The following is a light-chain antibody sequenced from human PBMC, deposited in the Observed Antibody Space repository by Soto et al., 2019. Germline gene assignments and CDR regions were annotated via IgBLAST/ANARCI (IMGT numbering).Light chain of an antibody. Sequence: QSVLTQPPSASGSPGQSVTISCTGTSSNVGDYKYVSWYRQHPGKAPELMIYEVNKRPSGVPDRFSGSKSGNTASLTVSGLQAEDEADYYCSSNAGTNTWVFGGGTKLTVL. CDR3: SSNAGTNTWV. CDR1: SSNVGDYKY. CDR2: EVN. V-gene: IGLV2-8*01. J-gene: IGLJ3*02.